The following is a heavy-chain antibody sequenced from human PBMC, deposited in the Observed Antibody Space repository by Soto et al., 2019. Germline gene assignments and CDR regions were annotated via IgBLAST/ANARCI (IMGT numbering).Heavy chain of an antibody. D-gene: IGHD3-3*01. CDR1: GFTFSSYA. CDR3: AKVLVPRLDRRFFEWLSSFDY. CDR2: ISGSGGST. J-gene: IGHJ4*02. V-gene: IGHV3-23*01. Sequence: SLRLSCAASGFTFSSYAMSWVRQAPGKGLEWVSAISGSGGSTYYADSVKGRFTISRDNSKNTLYLQMNSLRAEDTAVYYCAKVLVPRLDRRFFEWLSSFDYWGQGTLVTVSS.